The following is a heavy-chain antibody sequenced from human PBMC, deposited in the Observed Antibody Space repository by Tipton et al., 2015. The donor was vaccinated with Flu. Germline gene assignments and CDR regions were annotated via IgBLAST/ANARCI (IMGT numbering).Heavy chain of an antibody. CDR3: AKVIPELVAGLDY. CDR2: VSGGGAIT. D-gene: IGHD6-19*01. Sequence: SLRLSCAASGFTFSRYAMSWVRQAPGKGLEWLSAVSGGGAITYFADSLRGRFTISRDNSKNTLYLQMNSLTAEDTAVYYCAKVIPELVAGLDYWGQGTLVTVSS. V-gene: IGHV3-23*01. J-gene: IGHJ4*02. CDR1: GFTFSRYA.